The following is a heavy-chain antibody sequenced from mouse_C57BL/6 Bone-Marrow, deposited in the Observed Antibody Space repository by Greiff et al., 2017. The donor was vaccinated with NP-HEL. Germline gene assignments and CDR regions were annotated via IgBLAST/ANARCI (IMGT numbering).Heavy chain of an antibody. D-gene: IGHD1-1*01. J-gene: IGHJ2*01. CDR2: IDPETGGT. CDR3: TIDYGSSYGY. V-gene: IGHV1-15*01. Sequence: VQLQQSGAELVRPGASVTLSCKASGYTFTDYEMHWVKQTPVHGLEWIGAIDPETGGTAYNPQFKGKAILTADKSSSTAYMELRSLTSEDSAFYYCTIDYGSSYGYWGQGTTLTVSS. CDR1: GYTFTDYE.